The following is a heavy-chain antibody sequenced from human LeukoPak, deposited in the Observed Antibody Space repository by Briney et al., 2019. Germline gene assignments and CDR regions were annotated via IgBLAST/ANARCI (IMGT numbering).Heavy chain of an antibody. D-gene: IGHD2-8*01. V-gene: IGHV4-34*01. Sequence: SETLSLTCGVYGGSVSGHYWSWIRQPPGKGLEWIGDINHSGVTTQNPSLKSRVTISIDTAKNQFSLKLSSVSAADTSFYYCARVSHGVHWYSDLWGRGTLVTVSS. J-gene: IGHJ2*01. CDR3: ARVSHGVHWYSDL. CDR2: INHSGVT. CDR1: GGSVSGHY.